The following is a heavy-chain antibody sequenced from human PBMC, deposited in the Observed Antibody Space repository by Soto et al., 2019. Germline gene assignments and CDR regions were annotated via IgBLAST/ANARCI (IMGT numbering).Heavy chain of an antibody. CDR3: ARRHTSGYSQTFDS. J-gene: IGHJ5*01. D-gene: IGHD3-22*01. Sequence: ASGKVSCKASGYSFTNYYLYWVRQAPGQGLEWMGVINPSGGSTSYAQKFQGRVTMTRDTSTSTVYMELSSLRSEDTAVYYCARRHTSGYSQTFDSWGQGTLVTVSS. CDR1: GYSFTNYY. V-gene: IGHV1-46*01. CDR2: INPSGGST.